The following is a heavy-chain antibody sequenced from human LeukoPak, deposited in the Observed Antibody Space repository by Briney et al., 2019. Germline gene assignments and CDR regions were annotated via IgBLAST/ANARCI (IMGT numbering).Heavy chain of an antibody. J-gene: IGHJ4*02. D-gene: IGHD4-23*01. CDR3: AAGGNSTLGNFDY. Sequence: SETLSLTCAVSGGSISSSNWWSWVRQPPGKGLEWIGEINHSGSTNYNPSLKSRVTISVDTSKNQFSLKLSSVTAADTAVYYCAAGGNSTLGNFDYWGQGTLVTVSS. V-gene: IGHV4-4*02. CDR1: GGSISSSNW. CDR2: INHSGST.